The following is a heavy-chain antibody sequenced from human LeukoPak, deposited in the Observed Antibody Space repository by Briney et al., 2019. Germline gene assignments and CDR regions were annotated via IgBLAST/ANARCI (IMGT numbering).Heavy chain of an antibody. Sequence: GASVKVSCKASGYTFTSYYIHWVRQAPGQGLEWMGIINPNSGAPSYARKFQGRVTMIRDTSTSTVYMELSSLRSEDTAVYYCAREALLPAAMAYFDYWGQGTLVTVSS. CDR3: AREALLPAAMAYFDY. CDR2: INPNSGAP. J-gene: IGHJ4*02. CDR1: GYTFTSYY. D-gene: IGHD2-2*01. V-gene: IGHV1-46*01.